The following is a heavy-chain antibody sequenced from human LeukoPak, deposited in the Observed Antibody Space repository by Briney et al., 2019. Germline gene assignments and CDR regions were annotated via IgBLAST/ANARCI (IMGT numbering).Heavy chain of an antibody. CDR1: GGSISSSSYY. D-gene: IGHD3-9*01. V-gene: IGHV4-39*02. CDR2: IYYSGNT. CDR3: ARDRGILRYFDWLDAFDI. Sequence: SETLSLTCTVSGGSISSSSYYWVWIRQPPGKGLEWIGSIYYSGNTYYNPSLKSRVTISVDTSKNQFSLKLSSVAAADTAVYYCARDRGILRYFDWLDAFDIWGQGTMVTVSS. J-gene: IGHJ3*02.